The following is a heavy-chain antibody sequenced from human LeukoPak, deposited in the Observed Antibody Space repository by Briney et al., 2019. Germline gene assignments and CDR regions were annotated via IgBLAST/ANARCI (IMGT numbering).Heavy chain of an antibody. CDR2: IYYSGST. CDR3: ARHTAAADYLYYYYYYMDV. V-gene: IGHV4-39*01. CDR1: GGSISSSSYY. J-gene: IGHJ6*03. D-gene: IGHD6-13*01. Sequence: SETLSLTRTVSGGSISSSSYYWGWIRQPPGKGLEWIGSIYYSGSTYYNPSLKSRVTISVDTSKNQFSLKLSSVTAADTAVYYCARHTAAADYLYYYYYYMDVWGKGTTVTVSS.